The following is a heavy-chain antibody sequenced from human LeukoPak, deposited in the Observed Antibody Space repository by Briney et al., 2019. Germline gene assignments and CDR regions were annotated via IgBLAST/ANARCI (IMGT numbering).Heavy chain of an antibody. D-gene: IGHD2-15*01. V-gene: IGHV4-4*07. J-gene: IGHJ3*02. CDR2: IYKSGSI. CDR1: GDSINNYY. Sequence: SETLSLTCTVSGDSINNYYGSWIRQPAGKGLEWIGRIYKSGSIDYNPSLRSRVTMSLDMSKNQFSPKLNSVTAADTAVYYCARDCSGATCYSGAFDIWGQGTMVTVSS. CDR3: ARDCSGATCYSGAFDI.